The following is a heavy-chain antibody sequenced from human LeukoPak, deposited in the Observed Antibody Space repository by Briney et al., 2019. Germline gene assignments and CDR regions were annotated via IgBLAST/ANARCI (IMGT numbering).Heavy chain of an antibody. CDR3: ARDYFEYSSSFDAFDI. V-gene: IGHV3-30-3*01. J-gene: IGHJ3*02. CDR2: ISYDGSNK. Sequence: GRSLRLSCAASGFTFSSYAMHWVRQAPGKGLEWVAVISYDGSNKYYADSVKGRFTISRDNSKNTLYLQMNSLRAEDTAAYYCARDYFEYSSSFDAFDIWGQGTMVTVSS. CDR1: GFTFSSYA. D-gene: IGHD6-6*01.